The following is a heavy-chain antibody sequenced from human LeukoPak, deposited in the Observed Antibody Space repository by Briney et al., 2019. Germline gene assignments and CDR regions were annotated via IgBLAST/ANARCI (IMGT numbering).Heavy chain of an antibody. CDR3: ARSALRGILTGYYPAY. Sequence: PGRSLRLSCAASGFTFSNYGMHWVRQAPGKGLEWVAVISYDGSDRFYADSVKGRITISRDNSKNTLYLEMNSLRVEDTAVYYCARSALRGILTGYYPAYWGQGTLVTVSS. CDR2: ISYDGSDR. D-gene: IGHD3-9*01. V-gene: IGHV3-30*03. J-gene: IGHJ4*02. CDR1: GFTFSNYG.